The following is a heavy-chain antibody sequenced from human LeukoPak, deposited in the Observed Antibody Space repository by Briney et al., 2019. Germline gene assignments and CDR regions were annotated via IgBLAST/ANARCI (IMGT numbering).Heavy chain of an antibody. CDR3: ARDLTYYYDSSGFDY. CDR2: IYTSGST. V-gene: IGHV4-4*07. Sequence: SETLSLTCTVSGGSISSYYWSWIRQPAGKGLEWIGRIYTSGSTNYNPSLKSRVTISVDTSKNQFSLKLSSVTAADTAVYYCARDLTYYYDSSGFDYWGQGILVTVSS. D-gene: IGHD3-22*01. J-gene: IGHJ4*02. CDR1: GGSISSYY.